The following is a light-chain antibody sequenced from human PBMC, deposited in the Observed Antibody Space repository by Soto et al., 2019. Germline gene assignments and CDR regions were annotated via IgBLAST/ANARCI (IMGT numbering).Light chain of an antibody. CDR2: AAS. V-gene: IGKV1-9*01. J-gene: IGKJ3*01. CDR1: QGISSY. Sequence: DLQLTQSPSFLSASVGDRVTITCRASQGISSYLAWYQQKPGKAPKLLIYAASTLQSGVPSRFSGSGSGTEFTLTISSLQPEDLATYCCQQLISYPFTFGPGTKVDIK. CDR3: QQLISYPFT.